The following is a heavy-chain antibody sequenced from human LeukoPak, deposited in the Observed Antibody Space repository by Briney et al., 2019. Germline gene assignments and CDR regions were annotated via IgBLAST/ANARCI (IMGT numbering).Heavy chain of an antibody. V-gene: IGHV3-30*02. CDR3: AKGKAVAKDFDY. Sequence: TGGSLRLSCAASGFTFSSYGMHWVRQAPGKGLEWVAFIRYDGSNKYYADSVKGRFTISRDNSKNTLYLQMNSLRAEHTAVYYCAKGKAVAKDFDYWGQGTLVTVSS. CDR1: GFTFSSYG. CDR2: IRYDGSNK. J-gene: IGHJ4*02. D-gene: IGHD6-19*01.